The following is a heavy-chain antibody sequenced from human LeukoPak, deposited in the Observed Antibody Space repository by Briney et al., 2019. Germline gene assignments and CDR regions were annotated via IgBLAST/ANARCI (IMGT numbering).Heavy chain of an antibody. J-gene: IGHJ6*02. CDR2: ISSSSTI. V-gene: IGHV3-48*02. CDR3: ARVYDGYSYGGYYYYYGMDV. CDR1: GFTFSSYS. D-gene: IGHD5-18*01. Sequence: GGSLRLSCAASGFTFSSYSMNWVRQAPGKGLEWVSYISSSSTIYYADSVKGRFTISRDNAKNSLYLQMNSLRDEDTAVYYCARVYDGYSYGGYYYYYGMDVWGQGTTVTVSS.